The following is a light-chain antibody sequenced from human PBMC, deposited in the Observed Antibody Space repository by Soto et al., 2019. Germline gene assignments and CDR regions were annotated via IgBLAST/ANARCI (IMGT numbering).Light chain of an antibody. CDR1: QSLLHSNGYNY. V-gene: IGKV2-28*01. J-gene: IGKJ1*01. CDR3: MQALQAPS. Sequence: DIVMTQSPLSLPVTPGEPASISCRSSQSLLHSNGYNYLDWYLQKPGQSPQLLIYLGSNRASGVADGFSGSGSGTDFTLKISRVEAEDVGVYYCMQALQAPSFGQGTKVEIK. CDR2: LGS.